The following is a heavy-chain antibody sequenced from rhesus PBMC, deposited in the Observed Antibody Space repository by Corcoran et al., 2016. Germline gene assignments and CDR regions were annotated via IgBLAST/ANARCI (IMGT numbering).Heavy chain of an antibody. Sequence: EVQLVESGGGLVQPGGCLRLSCDASGFPFRTYWWSWVRQAPGKGLEGVGFIRKKADGGTAEYAESVKGRFTISRDDSKETLYLEMNSLKTEDTAVYYCARDDRVTYHDAFDFWGQGLRVTVSS. D-gene: IGHD3-34*01. J-gene: IGHJ3*01. V-gene: IGHV3S11*01. CDR2: IRKKADGGTA. CDR3: ARDDRVTYHDAFDF. CDR1: GFPFRTYW.